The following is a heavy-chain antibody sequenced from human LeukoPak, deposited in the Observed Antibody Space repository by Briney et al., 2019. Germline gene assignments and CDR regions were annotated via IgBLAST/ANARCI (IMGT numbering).Heavy chain of an antibody. CDR3: ARRGEVRGVRGKAFDI. D-gene: IGHD3-10*01. Sequence: NPSETLSLTCAVSGGSIISGGYSWSWIRHPPGKGREWMVYIYHSGSTYYNPCLKSRVTISVDRSKHPFSLKLSSVTAADTAVYYCARRGEVRGVRGKAFDIWGQGTMVTVSS. V-gene: IGHV4-30-2*01. J-gene: IGHJ3*02. CDR2: IYHSGST. CDR1: GGSIISGGYS.